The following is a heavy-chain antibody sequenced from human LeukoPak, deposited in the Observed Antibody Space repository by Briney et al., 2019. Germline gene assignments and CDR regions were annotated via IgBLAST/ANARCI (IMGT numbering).Heavy chain of an antibody. CDR2: INPNGGGT. Sequence: ASVKVSCKASGYTFTGYYMHWVRQAPGQGLEWMGWINPNGGGTNYAQKFRGRVTMTRDTSISTAYMELSRLRSDDTAVYYCARGYCSSTSCYLYFDYWGQGTLVTVSS. CDR1: GYTFTGYY. V-gene: IGHV1-2*02. CDR3: ARGYCSSTSCYLYFDY. D-gene: IGHD2-2*01. J-gene: IGHJ4*02.